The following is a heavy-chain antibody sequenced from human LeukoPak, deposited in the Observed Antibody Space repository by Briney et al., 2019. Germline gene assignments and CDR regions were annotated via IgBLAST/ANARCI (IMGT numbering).Heavy chain of an antibody. CDR1: GFTFSSYA. J-gene: IGHJ4*02. V-gene: IGHV3-23*01. D-gene: IGHD2-2*01. Sequence: PGGSLRLSCAASGFTFSSYAMSWVRQAPGKRLEWVSAISGSGGSTYYADSVKGRFTISRDNSKNTLYLQMNSLRAEDTAVYYCAKGIVVVVPAALDYWGQGTLVTVSS. CDR3: AKGIVVVVPAALDY. CDR2: ISGSGGST.